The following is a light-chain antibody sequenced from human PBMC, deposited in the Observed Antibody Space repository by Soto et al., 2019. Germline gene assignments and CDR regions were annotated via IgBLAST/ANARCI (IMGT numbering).Light chain of an antibody. J-gene: IGKJ4*01. Sequence: DIQMTQSPSTLSASVGDRVTITCRASQSISSWLAWYQQKPGKAPKLLIYDASSLESGVPSRFSGSGYGTEFTLTISSLQPDDFPTYYCQQYNSYFLTFGGWTKVEIK. CDR2: DAS. CDR1: QSISSW. CDR3: QQYNSYFLT. V-gene: IGKV1-5*01.